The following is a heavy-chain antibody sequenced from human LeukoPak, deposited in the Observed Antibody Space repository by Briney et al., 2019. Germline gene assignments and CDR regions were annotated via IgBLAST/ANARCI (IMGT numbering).Heavy chain of an antibody. J-gene: IGHJ4*02. Sequence: GGSLRLSCAASGYTFSSYAMHWVRQAPGKGLEYVSTISRNGDTTFYANSVKGRFTISRDNSKNTLYLQMGSLRAEDMAVYYCARVRYNTTWYLYYFDYWGQGTLVTVSS. V-gene: IGHV3-64*01. CDR2: ISRNGDTT. CDR1: GYTFSSYA. CDR3: ARVRYNTTWYLYYFDY. D-gene: IGHD6-13*01.